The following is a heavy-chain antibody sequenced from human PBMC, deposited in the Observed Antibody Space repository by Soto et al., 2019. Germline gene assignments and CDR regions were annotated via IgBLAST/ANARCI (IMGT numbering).Heavy chain of an antibody. CDR2: IDPSDSYT. CDR3: ATYCSGGSCYLDYYYYGMDV. V-gene: IGHV5-10-1*01. D-gene: IGHD2-15*01. Sequence: PGESLKISCKGSGYTFTSYWISWVRQMPGKGLEGMGRIDPSDSYTNLSPSFQGHVTISVDKSTNTAYLQWSSLKASDTAMYYCATYCSGGSCYLDYYYYGMDVWGQGTMVTVSS. CDR1: GYTFTSYW. J-gene: IGHJ6*02.